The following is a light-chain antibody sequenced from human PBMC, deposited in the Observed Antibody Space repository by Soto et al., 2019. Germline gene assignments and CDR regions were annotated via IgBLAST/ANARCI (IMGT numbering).Light chain of an antibody. V-gene: IGLV2-14*03. CDR1: SSDVGAFNY. J-gene: IGLJ1*01. CDR2: DVS. Sequence: QSALTQPASVSGSPGQAITISCSGTSSDVGAFNYVSWYQQHPGKAPKLMIYDVSNRPSGVSNRFSGSKSGNTASLTISGLRAEDEADYYCNPYTSNNTYVFGTGTKVTVL. CDR3: NPYTSNNTYV.